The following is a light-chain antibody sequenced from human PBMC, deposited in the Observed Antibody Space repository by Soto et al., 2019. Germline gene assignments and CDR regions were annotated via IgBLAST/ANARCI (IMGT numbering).Light chain of an antibody. CDR3: QQYETFSGT. Sequence: DIQMTQSPSSLSASVGDRVTITCRASQDIRNDLGWYQQKPGEAPKLLIYDASALPRGVPSRFSGSGSGTKFTLTIASLQPDDFATYYCQQYETFSGTFGPGTKGDSK. CDR2: DAS. V-gene: IGKV1-17*01. CDR1: QDIRND. J-gene: IGKJ1*01.